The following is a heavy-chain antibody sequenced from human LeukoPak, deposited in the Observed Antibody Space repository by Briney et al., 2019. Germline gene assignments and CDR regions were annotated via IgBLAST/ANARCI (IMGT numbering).Heavy chain of an antibody. Sequence: PSQTLSLTCTVSGGSISSGSYYWSWIRQPAGKGLEWIGRIYTSGSTNYNPSLKSRITISVATSKNQFSLKLSSVTAADTAVYYCAREKVVPAAPYYYYYGMDVWGQGTTVTVSS. CDR3: AREKVVPAAPYYYYYGMDV. D-gene: IGHD2-2*01. J-gene: IGHJ6*02. V-gene: IGHV4-61*02. CDR1: GGSISSGSYY. CDR2: IYTSGST.